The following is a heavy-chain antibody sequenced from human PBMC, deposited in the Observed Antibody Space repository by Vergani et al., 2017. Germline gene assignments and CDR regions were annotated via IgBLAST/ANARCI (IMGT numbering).Heavy chain of an antibody. CDR3: ARGSIAARPLDY. V-gene: IGHV4-34*01. D-gene: IGHD6-6*01. CDR2: IKHSGST. Sequence: QVQLQQWGAGLLKPSETLSLTCAVYGGSFSGYYWSWIRQPPGKGLEWVGEIKHSGSTNYNPSLKSRVTISVDTSKNQFSLKLSSVTAADTAVYYCARGSIAARPLDYWGQGTLATVSS. J-gene: IGHJ4*02. CDR1: GGSFSGYY.